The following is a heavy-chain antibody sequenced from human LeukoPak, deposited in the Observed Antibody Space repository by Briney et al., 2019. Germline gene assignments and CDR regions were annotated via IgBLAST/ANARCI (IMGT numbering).Heavy chain of an antibody. J-gene: IGHJ4*02. CDR3: ARGSGSYGGYYFDY. CDR1: GYTFTSYD. Sequence: GASVKVSCKASGYTFTSYDINWVRQATGQGLEWMGWMNPNSGNTGYAQKFQGRVTITRNTSISTDYMELSSLRSEDTAVYYCARGSGSYGGYYFDYWGQGTLVTVSS. CDR2: MNPNSGNT. V-gene: IGHV1-8*03. D-gene: IGHD1-26*01.